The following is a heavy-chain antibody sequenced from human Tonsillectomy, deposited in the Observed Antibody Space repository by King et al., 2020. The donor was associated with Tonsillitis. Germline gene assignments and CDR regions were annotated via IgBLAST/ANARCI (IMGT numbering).Heavy chain of an antibody. D-gene: IGHD1-26*01. CDR3: VRGAGGGATSSAD. J-gene: IGHJ4*02. V-gene: IGHV3-21*01. Sequence: VQLVESGGGLVKPGGSLRLSCAASGFTFSTYSMNWVRQAPGKGLEWVSSIGSSSSYIYYADSMRGRFTVSRDNAKNSLYLQMNRLRAEDTAVYYCVRGAGGGATSSADWGQGSLVTVPS. CDR2: IGSSSSYI. CDR1: GFTFSTYS.